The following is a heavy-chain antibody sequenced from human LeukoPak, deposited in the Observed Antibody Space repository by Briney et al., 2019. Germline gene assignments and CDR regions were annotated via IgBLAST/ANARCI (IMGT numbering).Heavy chain of an antibody. J-gene: IGHJ6*04. Sequence: SETLSLTCTVSGDSVSSTGYYWGWIRQPPGKGLEWIGTIYYSGSTYYNPSLKSRVTMSVDTSRTQFSLRLSSVNATDTAVYYCARGGVVGSGAMPYYYGMDVWGKGTTVTVSS. CDR3: ARGGVVGSGAMPYYYGMDV. V-gene: IGHV4-39*01. CDR2: IYYSGST. CDR1: GDSVSSTGYY. D-gene: IGHD3-10*01.